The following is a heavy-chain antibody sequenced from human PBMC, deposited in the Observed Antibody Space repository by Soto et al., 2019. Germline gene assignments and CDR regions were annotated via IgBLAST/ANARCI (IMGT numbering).Heavy chain of an antibody. Sequence: SETLSLTCTVSGGSINSNYFWGWIRQPPGRGLEWIGYIYHSGSTYYNPSLKSRVTISVDTSKNQFSLKLSSVTAADTAVYYCARERGYCSGGSCPVDYWGQGTLVTVSS. D-gene: IGHD2-15*01. J-gene: IGHJ4*02. V-gene: IGHV4-39*02. CDR2: IYHSGST. CDR1: GGSINSNYF. CDR3: ARERGYCSGGSCPVDY.